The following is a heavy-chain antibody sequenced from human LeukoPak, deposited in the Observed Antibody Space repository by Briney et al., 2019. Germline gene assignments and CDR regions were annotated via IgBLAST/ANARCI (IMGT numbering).Heavy chain of an antibody. CDR2: IGRDGTAI. Sequence: GGSLRLSCVASGFTFNDYFMGWIRQAPGKGLEWVSYIGRDGTAIYYADSAKGRFTISRDYSKNTLSLQMNSLRAEDTAIYYCAKVNWCISTCADAWGQGTLVTVSS. CDR3: AKVNWCISTCADA. J-gene: IGHJ4*02. V-gene: IGHV3-11*01. CDR1: GFTFNDYF. D-gene: IGHD2-8*01.